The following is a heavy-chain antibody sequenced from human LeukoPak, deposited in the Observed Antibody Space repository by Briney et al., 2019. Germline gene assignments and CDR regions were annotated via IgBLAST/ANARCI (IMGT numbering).Heavy chain of an antibody. CDR2: IYYSGST. CDR3: ASGVVRGVIEFDY. CDR1: GFSISSYY. Sequence: IPSETLSLTCTVSGFSISSYYWSWIRQPPGKGLEWIGYIYYSGSTNYNPSLKSRVTISVDTSKNQFSLKLSSVTAADTAVYYCASGVVRGVIEFDYWGQGTLVTVSS. D-gene: IGHD3-10*01. V-gene: IGHV4-59*01. J-gene: IGHJ4*02.